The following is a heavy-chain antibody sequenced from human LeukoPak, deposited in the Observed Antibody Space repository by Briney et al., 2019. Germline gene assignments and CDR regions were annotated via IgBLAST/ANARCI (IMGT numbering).Heavy chain of an antibody. D-gene: IGHD6-13*01. J-gene: IGHJ5*02. CDR2: IRTDGSIT. CDR3: ARDRSPGWFDP. V-gene: IGHV3-74*01. Sequence: GGSLRLSCAASGFTFSDHWMHWVRQAPGKGLEWISRIRTDGSITAYADSVKGRFTISRDNAKNILYLQMSSLRGEDTAVYFCARDRSPGWFDPWGQGTLVTVSS. CDR1: GFTFSDHW.